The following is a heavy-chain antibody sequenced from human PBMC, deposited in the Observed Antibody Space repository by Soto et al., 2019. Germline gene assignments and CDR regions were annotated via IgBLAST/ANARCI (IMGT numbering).Heavy chain of an antibody. D-gene: IGHD3-10*01. J-gene: IGHJ4*02. V-gene: IGHV4-61*01. CDR2: IYYSGST. Sequence: QVQLQESGPGLVKPSETLSLTCTVSGGSVSSGSYYWSWIRQPPGKGLEWIGYIYYSGSTNYNPSLKSRVTISVDTSKNQFSLKLSSVTAADTAAYYCARDYGSGSYGYWGQGTLVTVSS. CDR1: GGSVSSGSYY. CDR3: ARDYGSGSYGY.